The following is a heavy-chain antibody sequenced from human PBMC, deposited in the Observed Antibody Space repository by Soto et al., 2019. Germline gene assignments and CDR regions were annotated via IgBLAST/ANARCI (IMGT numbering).Heavy chain of an antibody. D-gene: IGHD1-26*01. Sequence: GESLKISCKGSGYSFTSYWSGWVRQMPGKGLEWMGIIYPGDSDTRYSPSFQGQVTISADKSTTTVYMELSGLRSVDTAVYYCATVGTVMYTGVQYFFDYWGQGTQVTVSS. CDR3: ATVGTVMYTGVQYFFDY. J-gene: IGHJ4*02. V-gene: IGHV5-51*01. CDR1: GYSFTSYW. CDR2: IYPGDSDT.